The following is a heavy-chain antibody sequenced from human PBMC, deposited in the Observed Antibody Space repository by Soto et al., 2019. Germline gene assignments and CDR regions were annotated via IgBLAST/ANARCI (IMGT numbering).Heavy chain of an antibody. Sequence: LHLQESGSGLVEPSQTLSLTCADSVGPISRGGYAWSWIRQPPGKCMEWIGYIYHSGSTYYNPSLKSRVTISVDRSMNQFSLKLSAVTAADTAVYYYAARGGLPRYYWGQGTLVTVSS. V-gene: IGHV4-30-2*01. CDR2: IYHSGST. CDR1: VGPISRGGYA. CDR3: AARGGLPRYY. D-gene: IGHD5-12*01. J-gene: IGHJ4*02.